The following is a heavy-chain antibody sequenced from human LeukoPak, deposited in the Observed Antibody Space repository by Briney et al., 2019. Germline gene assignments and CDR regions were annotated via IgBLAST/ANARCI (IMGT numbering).Heavy chain of an antibody. D-gene: IGHD3-9*01. CDR2: IKSKTDGGTT. CDR3: STAPPRQYYDILTGYYTPRYFDY. Sequence: GGSLRLSCAASGFTFSNAWMSWVRQAPGKGREWVGRIKSKTDGGTTDYAAPVKGRFTISRDDSKNTLYLQMNSLKTEDTAVYYCSTAPPRQYYDILTGYYTPRYFDYWGQGTLVTVSS. V-gene: IGHV3-15*01. J-gene: IGHJ4*02. CDR1: GFTFSNAW.